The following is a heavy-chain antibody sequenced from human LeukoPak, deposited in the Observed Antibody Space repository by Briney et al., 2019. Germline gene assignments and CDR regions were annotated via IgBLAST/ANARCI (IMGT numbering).Heavy chain of an antibody. Sequence: GGSLRLSCAASGFTFSSYGMSWVRQAPGKGLEWVSAISGSGGSTYYADSVKGRFTISRDNSKNTLYLQMSSLRAEDTAVYYCAKVWFGELPQDYFDYWGQGTLVTVSS. J-gene: IGHJ4*02. CDR1: GFTFSSYG. V-gene: IGHV3-23*01. CDR2: ISGSGGST. D-gene: IGHD3-10*01. CDR3: AKVWFGELPQDYFDY.